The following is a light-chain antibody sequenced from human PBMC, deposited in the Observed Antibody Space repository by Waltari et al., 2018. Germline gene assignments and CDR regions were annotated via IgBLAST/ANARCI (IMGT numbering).Light chain of an antibody. Sequence: DIQMTQSLSSLPASVGDRVNIHCRASQSISSYLSWYQHQPGKAPKLLIYAASTLQGGVPPRFSGSGSGTDFTLTIRSLQVEDSATYYCQQSYITPATFGGGTKVEIK. V-gene: IGKV1-39*01. J-gene: IGKJ4*01. CDR3: QQSYITPAT. CDR1: QSISSY. CDR2: AAS.